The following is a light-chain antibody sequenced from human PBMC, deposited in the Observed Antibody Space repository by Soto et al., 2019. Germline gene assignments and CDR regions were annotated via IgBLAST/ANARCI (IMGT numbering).Light chain of an antibody. CDR3: QQSNNWPRT. CDR1: QSVSSN. V-gene: IGKV3-15*01. Sequence: EIVMTQSPATLSVSPGERATLSCRASQSVSSNLAWYQQKPGQAPRLLIYDASTRATGIPARFSGSGSGTEFTLTISSLQSEDFALYYCQQSNNWPRTFGQGTKVDIK. J-gene: IGKJ1*01. CDR2: DAS.